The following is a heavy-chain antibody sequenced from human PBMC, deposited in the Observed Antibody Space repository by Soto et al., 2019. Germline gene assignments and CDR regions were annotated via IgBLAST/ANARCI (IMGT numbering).Heavy chain of an antibody. J-gene: IGHJ4*02. D-gene: IGHD3-16*01. CDR1: VFTFSSYS. V-gene: IGHV3-21*01. CDR2: IGGSTSYI. Sequence: LXVSGAASVFTFSSYSLNWARQAPGKGLEWVSSIGGSTSYIFYADSVKGRFTISTDNAKNSVFLQMNNLRVEDTAVYYCARGSAYDYVWGHWGQGTLVTVSS. CDR3: ARGSAYDYVWGH.